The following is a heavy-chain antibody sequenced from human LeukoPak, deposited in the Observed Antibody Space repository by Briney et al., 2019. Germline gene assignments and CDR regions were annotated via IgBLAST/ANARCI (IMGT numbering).Heavy chain of an antibody. D-gene: IGHD6-19*01. CDR1: GFTFSTYA. Sequence: PGGSLRLSCAASGFTFSTYAMSWVRQAPGKGLEWVSTISGSGANTYYADSVKGRFTISRDNSKNTLYLQMNSLRAEDTAVYYCAKWAGSSGHAQKDYWGQGTLVTVSS. CDR2: ISGSGANT. CDR3: AKWAGSSGHAQKDY. J-gene: IGHJ4*02. V-gene: IGHV3-23*01.